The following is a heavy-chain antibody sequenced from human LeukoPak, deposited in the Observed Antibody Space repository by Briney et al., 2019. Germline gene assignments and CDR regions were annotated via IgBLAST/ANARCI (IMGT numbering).Heavy chain of an antibody. Sequence: PGGSLRPSCAASGFTFSSYEMNWVRQAPGKGLEWVSYISSSGSTIYYADSVKGRFTISRDNAKNSLYLQMNSLRAEDTAVYYCASAGHGFWSGYFDYWGQGTLVTVSS. J-gene: IGHJ4*02. CDR1: GFTFSSYE. CDR2: ISSSGSTI. V-gene: IGHV3-48*03. D-gene: IGHD3-3*01. CDR3: ASAGHGFWSGYFDY.